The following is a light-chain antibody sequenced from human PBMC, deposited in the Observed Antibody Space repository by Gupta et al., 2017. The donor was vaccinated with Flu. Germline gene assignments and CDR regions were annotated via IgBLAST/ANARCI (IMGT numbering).Light chain of an antibody. CDR1: QSVSSN. J-gene: IGKJ4*01. V-gene: IGKV3-15*01. CDR2: GAS. CDR3: QQYNNWPPLT. Sequence: ERAHLSCRASQSVSSNLAWYQQKPGQAPRLLIYGASTRATGIPARFSGSGSGTEFTLTISSLQSEDFTVYYCQQYNNWPPLTFGGGTKVEIK.